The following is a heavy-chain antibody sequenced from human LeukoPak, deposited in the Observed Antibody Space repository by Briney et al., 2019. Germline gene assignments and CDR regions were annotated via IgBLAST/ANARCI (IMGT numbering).Heavy chain of an antibody. V-gene: IGHV1-46*01. D-gene: IGHD2-2*01. CDR2: INPSGGST. CDR1: GYTFTSYY. J-gene: IGHJ6*02. Sequence: ASVKVSCKASGYTFTSYYMHWVRQAPGQGLEWMGIINPSGGSTSYAQKFQDRVTMTRDTSTSTVYMELSSLRSEDTAVYYCATERSCSSTSCVPSGMDVWGQGTTVTVSS. CDR3: ATERSCSSTSCVPSGMDV.